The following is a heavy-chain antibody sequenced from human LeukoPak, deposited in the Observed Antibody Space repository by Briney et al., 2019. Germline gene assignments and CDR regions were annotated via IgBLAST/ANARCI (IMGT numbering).Heavy chain of an antibody. Sequence: ASVKVSCKASGYTFTGYYMHRVRQAPGQGLEWMGWINPNSGGTNYAQKFQGWVTMTRDTSISTAYMELSRLRSDDTAVYYCARDTHFYDSSGYYDYWGQGTLVTVSS. CDR2: INPNSGGT. CDR3: ARDTHFYDSSGYYDY. CDR1: GYTFTGYY. V-gene: IGHV1-2*04. D-gene: IGHD3-22*01. J-gene: IGHJ4*02.